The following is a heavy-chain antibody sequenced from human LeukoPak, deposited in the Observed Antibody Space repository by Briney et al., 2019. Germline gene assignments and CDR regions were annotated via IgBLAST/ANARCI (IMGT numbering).Heavy chain of an antibody. V-gene: IGHV3-30*18. J-gene: IGHJ4*02. Sequence: GRSLRLSCAASGFTFSSYGMHWVRQAPGKGLEWVAVISYDGSNKYYADSVKGRFTISRDNSKNTLYLQMNSLRAEDTAVYYCAKDLPEYGSAYYFDYWGQGTLVTVSS. CDR2: ISYDGSNK. CDR1: GFTFSSYG. D-gene: IGHD3-10*01. CDR3: AKDLPEYGSAYYFDY.